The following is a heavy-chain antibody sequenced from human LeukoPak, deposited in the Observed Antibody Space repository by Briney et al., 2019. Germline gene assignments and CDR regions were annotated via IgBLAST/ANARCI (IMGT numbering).Heavy chain of an antibody. V-gene: IGHV4-34*01. CDR2: INHSGST. J-gene: IGHJ5*02. CDR1: GGSFSGYY. Sequence: PSETLSLTCAVYGGSFSGYYWSWIRQPPGKGLEWIGEINHSGSTNYNPSLKSRVTISVDTSKNQFSLKLSSVTAADTAVYYCARTYRGYSNGWGVTNWFDPWGQGTLVTVSS. CDR3: ARTYRGYSNGWGVTNWFDP. D-gene: IGHD5-18*01.